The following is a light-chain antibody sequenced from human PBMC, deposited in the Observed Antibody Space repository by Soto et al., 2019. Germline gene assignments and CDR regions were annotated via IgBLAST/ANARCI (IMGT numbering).Light chain of an antibody. CDR1: QSISSW. Sequence: DIQMTQSPSTLSASVGDRVTITCRASQSISSWLAWYQQKPGKAPKFLIYDASSLESGVPSRFSGSGSGTEFTLPISSLQPDDFATYYCQQYDSYSGYTFGQGTKLEIK. J-gene: IGKJ2*01. CDR2: DAS. CDR3: QQYDSYSGYT. V-gene: IGKV1-5*01.